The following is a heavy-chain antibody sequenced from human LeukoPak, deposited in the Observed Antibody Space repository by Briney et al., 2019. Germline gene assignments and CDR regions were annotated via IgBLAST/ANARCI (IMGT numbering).Heavy chain of an antibody. J-gene: IGHJ4*02. CDR1: GGSISSSSYY. CDR2: IYYSGST. CDR3: ASVEMATIGGFDY. V-gene: IGHV4-39*01. Sequence: SETLSLTCTVSGGSISSSSYYWGWIRQPPGKGLEWIGSIYYSGSTYYNPSLKSRVTISVDTSKNQFSLKLSFVTAADTAVYYCASVEMATIGGFDYWGQGTLVTVSS. D-gene: IGHD5-24*01.